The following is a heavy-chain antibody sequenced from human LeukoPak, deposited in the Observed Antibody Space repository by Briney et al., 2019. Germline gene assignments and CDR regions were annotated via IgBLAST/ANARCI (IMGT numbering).Heavy chain of an antibody. CDR3: ARNLLWFGELFNPFDY. V-gene: IGHV1-18*01. CDR1: GYTFTSYG. CDR2: ISAYNGNT. D-gene: IGHD3-10*01. J-gene: IGHJ4*02. Sequence: GASVKVSCKASGYTFTSYGISWVRQAPGQGLEWMGWISAYNGNTNYAQKLQGRDTMTTDTSTSTAYMELRSLRSDDTAVYYCARNLLWFGELFNPFDYWGQGTLVTVSS.